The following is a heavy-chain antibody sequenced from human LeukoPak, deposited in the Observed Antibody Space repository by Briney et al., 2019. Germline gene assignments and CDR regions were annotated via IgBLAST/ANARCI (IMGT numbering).Heavy chain of an antibody. CDR3: AREIYYDSSAYDY. CDR1: GDSLVSGHS. Sequence: SETLSLTCTVSGDSLVSGHSWGWIRQPPGQGLEGVGSVYHSGRTYYNPSLRSRVIMSVDTYKNQFSLKLSSLTAADTAIYYCAREIYYDSSAYDYWGQGTLVTVSS. J-gene: IGHJ4*02. V-gene: IGHV4-38-2*02. D-gene: IGHD3-22*01. CDR2: VYHSGRT.